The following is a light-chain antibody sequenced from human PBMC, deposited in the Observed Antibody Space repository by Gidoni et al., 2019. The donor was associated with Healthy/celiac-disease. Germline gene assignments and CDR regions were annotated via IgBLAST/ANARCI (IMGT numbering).Light chain of an antibody. CDR2: AAS. CDR1: QSISSY. V-gene: IGKV1-39*01. CDR3: QQSYSTPPWT. J-gene: IGKJ1*01. Sequence: DIKVTNSPSSLSAAVGDRVTITCRASQSISSYLKWYQQKPGKAPKLLIYAASSLQSGVPSRFSGSGSGTDFTLTISSLQHEDFATYYCQQSYSTPPWTFGQGTKVEIK.